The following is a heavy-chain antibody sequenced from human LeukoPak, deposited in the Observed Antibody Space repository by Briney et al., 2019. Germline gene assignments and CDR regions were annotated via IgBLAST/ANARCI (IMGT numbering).Heavy chain of an antibody. CDR3: ARVTTTVTYYYYYYYMDV. V-gene: IGHV3-53*01. D-gene: IGHD4-17*01. CDR1: GFTVSANY. CDR2: IYSGGST. J-gene: IGHJ6*03. Sequence: GGSLRLSCAASGFTVSANYITWVRQAPGKGLEWVSGIYSGGSTYYADSVKGRFTISRDNSKNTLYLQMNSLRAEDTAVYYCARVTTTVTYYYYYYYMDVWGKGTTVTVSS.